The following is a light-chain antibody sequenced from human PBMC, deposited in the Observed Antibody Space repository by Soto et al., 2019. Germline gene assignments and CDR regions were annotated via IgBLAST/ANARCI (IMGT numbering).Light chain of an antibody. V-gene: IGKV3-15*01. CDR1: QSVSSN. CDR2: GAS. Sequence: EIVMTQSPATLSVSPGERATLSCRASQSVSSNLVWYQQKRGHAPRLLIYGASTRATGIPARFSGSGSGTEFTLTISSLQSEDFAVYYCQQYNNWPPTFGQGTKLEIK. J-gene: IGKJ2*01. CDR3: QQYNNWPPT.